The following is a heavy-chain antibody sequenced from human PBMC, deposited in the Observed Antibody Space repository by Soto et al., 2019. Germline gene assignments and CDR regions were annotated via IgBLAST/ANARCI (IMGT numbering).Heavy chain of an antibody. J-gene: IGHJ5*02. CDR2: IRSKANSYAT. Sequence: GGSLRLSCAASGFTFSGSAMHWVRQASGKGLEWVGRIRSKANSYATAYAASVKGRFTISRDDSKNTAYLQMNSLKTEDTALYYCTREVGAPNWFDPWGQGTLVTVSS. D-gene: IGHD1-26*01. V-gene: IGHV3-73*01. CDR3: TREVGAPNWFDP. CDR1: GFTFSGSA.